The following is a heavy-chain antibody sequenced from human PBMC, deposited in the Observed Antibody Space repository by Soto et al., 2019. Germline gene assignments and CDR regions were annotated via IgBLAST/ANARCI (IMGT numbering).Heavy chain of an antibody. CDR1: GFTFSSAA. Sequence: QILESGGSLVQPGGSLRLSCVAAGFTFSSAAMNWVRQAPEKGLEWVSIISDTGTRTHYADSVKGRFTISRDNSKNPLYLDMNSLRAEDTAVYYCAKSLDIHYKNWFDPWGQGTLVTVSS. J-gene: IGHJ5*02. V-gene: IGHV3-23*01. CDR3: AKSLDIHYKNWFDP. CDR2: ISDTGTRT. D-gene: IGHD4-4*01.